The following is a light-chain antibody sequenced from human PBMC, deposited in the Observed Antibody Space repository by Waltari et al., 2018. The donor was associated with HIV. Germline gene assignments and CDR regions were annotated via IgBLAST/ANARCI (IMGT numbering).Light chain of an antibody. V-gene: IGKV2-28*01. CDR2: MSS. J-gene: IGKJ5*01. CDR1: QTLLHKNGKNY. Sequence: TQSPASLAATPGESAAISCKSDQTLLHKNGKNYLDWYVKTSGQTPQLLMYMSSNLAAGVPVRFSGSVSGTDFTLKISRVEAEDVGLYYCMQALHTPITFGQGTRLEI. CDR3: MQALHTPIT.